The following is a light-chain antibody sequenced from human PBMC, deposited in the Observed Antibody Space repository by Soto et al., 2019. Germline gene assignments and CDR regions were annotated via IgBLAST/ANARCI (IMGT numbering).Light chain of an antibody. CDR1: SSDVGGYEY. Sequence: QSALTQPACVSGSPGQSITISCTGTSSDVGGYEYVSWYQQYPGKAPKLMIYEVIDRPAGAPRRFSGSKSGNTASLTITGLQAEDEADYYCSSYRTGGSYVFGTGTKLTVL. J-gene: IGLJ1*01. V-gene: IGLV2-14*01. CDR2: EVI. CDR3: SSYRTGGSYV.